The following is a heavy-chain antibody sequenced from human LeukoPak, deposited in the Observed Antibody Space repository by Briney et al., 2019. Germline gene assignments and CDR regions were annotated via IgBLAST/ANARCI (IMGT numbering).Heavy chain of an antibody. CDR1: GGSISSYY. CDR3: ARRQRYCIGVSCYSAYGMDV. V-gene: IGHV4-59*08. J-gene: IGHJ6*02. Sequence: SETLSLTCTLSGGSISSYYWSWIRQPPGKGLEWIGYIYYSGSTNYNPTLKSRVTISVDTSKNQFSLKLSSVTAADTAVYYCARRQRYCIGVSCYSAYGMDVWGQGTTVTVSS. CDR2: IYYSGST. D-gene: IGHD2-15*01.